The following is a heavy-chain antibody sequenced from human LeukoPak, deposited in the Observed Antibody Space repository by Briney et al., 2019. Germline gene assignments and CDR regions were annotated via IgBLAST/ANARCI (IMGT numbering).Heavy chain of an antibody. J-gene: IGHJ3*02. CDR3: ARFVDYYDSSGYYYANDAFDI. CDR2: INHSGST. D-gene: IGHD3-22*01. Sequence: KPSETLSLTCAVYGGSFSGYYWSWIRQPPGKGLEWIGEINHSGSTNYNPSLKSRVTISVDTSKNQFSLKLSSVTAADTAVYYCARFVDYYDSSGYYYANDAFDIWGQGTMVTVSS. CDR1: GGSFSGYY. V-gene: IGHV4-34*01.